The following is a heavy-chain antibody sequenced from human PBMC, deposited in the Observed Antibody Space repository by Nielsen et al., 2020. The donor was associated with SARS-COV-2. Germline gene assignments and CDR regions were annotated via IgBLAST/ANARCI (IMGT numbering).Heavy chain of an antibody. CDR3: ARDRMRIAAAGTGGYWFDP. Sequence: WVRQAPGQRIEWMGWINAGNGNTKYSQKFQGRVTITRDTSASTAYMELSSLRSEDTAVYYCARDRMRIAAAGTGGYWFDPWGQGTLVTVSS. D-gene: IGHD6-13*01. J-gene: IGHJ5*02. CDR2: INAGNGNT. V-gene: IGHV1-3*01.